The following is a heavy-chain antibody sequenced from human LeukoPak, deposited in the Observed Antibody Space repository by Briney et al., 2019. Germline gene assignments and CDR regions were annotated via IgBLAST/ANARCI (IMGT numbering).Heavy chain of an antibody. CDR2: IYPGDSDT. V-gene: IGHV5-51*01. CDR1: GYSFTSYW. Sequence: GVSLKISCKGSGYSFTSYWIGWVRQMPGKGLEWMGIIYPGDSDTRYSPSFQGQVTISADKSISTAYLQWSSLKASDTAMYYCARRGIAAAGIGLNYFDYWGQGTLVTVSS. CDR3: ARRGIAAAGIGLNYFDY. J-gene: IGHJ4*02. D-gene: IGHD6-13*01.